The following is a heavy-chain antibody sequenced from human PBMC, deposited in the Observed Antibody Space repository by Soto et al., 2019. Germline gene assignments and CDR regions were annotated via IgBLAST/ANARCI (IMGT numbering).Heavy chain of an antibody. D-gene: IGHD2-21*02. Sequence: PSETLSLTCIVSGESISSSSYYWGWIRQPPGKGLEWIGSIYHSGRTYYNPSLKSRVSISIDTSKNQFSLKLSSVTAADTALYYCATQRTTVVTQAYFDYWGQGALVT. J-gene: IGHJ4*02. CDR1: GESISSSSYY. CDR3: ATQRTTVVTQAYFDY. V-gene: IGHV4-39*01. CDR2: IYHSGRT.